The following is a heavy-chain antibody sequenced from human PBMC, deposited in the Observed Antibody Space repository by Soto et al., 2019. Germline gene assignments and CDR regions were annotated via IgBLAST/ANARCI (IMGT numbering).Heavy chain of an antibody. CDR2: IYYSGST. CDR1: GGSISSYY. V-gene: IGHV4-59*01. Sequence: SETLSLTCTVSGGSISSYYWSWIRQPPGKGLEWIGYIYYSGSTNYNPSLKSRVTISVDTSKNQFSLKLSSVTAADTAVYYCATHTGRDSTQFDYWGQGTLVTVSS. D-gene: IGHD1-1*01. CDR3: ATHTGRDSTQFDY. J-gene: IGHJ4*02.